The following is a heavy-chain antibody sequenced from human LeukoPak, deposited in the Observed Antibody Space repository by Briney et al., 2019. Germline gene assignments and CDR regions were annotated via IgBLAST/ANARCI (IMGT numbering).Heavy chain of an antibody. CDR1: GGTFSRQG. CDR2: IIPFLGTP. CDR3: ATTGQLVPDYYHYYMDV. D-gene: IGHD6-6*01. J-gene: IGHJ6*03. Sequence: GASVKVSCKASGGTFSRQGFTWVRQAPGQGLEWMGGIIPFLGTPHYAQKFQGRVTITTDESTSAAYMEVSSLTSEDTGVYYCATTGQLVPDYYHYYMDVWGIGTTVTVSS. V-gene: IGHV1-69*05.